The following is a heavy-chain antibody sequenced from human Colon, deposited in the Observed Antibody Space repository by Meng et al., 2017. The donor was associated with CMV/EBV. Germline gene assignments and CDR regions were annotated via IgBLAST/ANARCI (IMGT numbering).Heavy chain of an antibody. CDR2: VYHTGNP. CDR1: GGSMSSSSDY. CDR3: ARARGLGLKYFDV. D-gene: IGHD3-10*01. V-gene: IGHV4-39*07. J-gene: IGHJ2*01. Sequence: SETLSLTCIVSGGSMSSSSDYWAWIRQPPGKGLEWIGSVYHTGNPYYNPSLKSRITILIDTSKNQLSLKMNSVTAADTAEYYCARARGLGLKYFDVWGRGTLVTVSS.